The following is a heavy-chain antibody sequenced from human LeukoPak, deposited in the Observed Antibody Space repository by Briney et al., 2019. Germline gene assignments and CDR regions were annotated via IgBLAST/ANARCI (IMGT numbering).Heavy chain of an antibody. CDR1: GGSISSGSYY. D-gene: IGHD3-3*01. J-gene: IGHJ4*02. CDR3: ASGKTSGGGKRGLLYADY. Sequence: SETLSLTCTVSGGSISSGSYYWSWIRQPAGKGLEWIGRIYTSGSTNYNPSLKSRVTISVDTSKNQFSLKLSSVTAADTAVYYCASGKTSGGGKRGLLYADYWGQGTLVTVSS. V-gene: IGHV4-61*02. CDR2: IYTSGST.